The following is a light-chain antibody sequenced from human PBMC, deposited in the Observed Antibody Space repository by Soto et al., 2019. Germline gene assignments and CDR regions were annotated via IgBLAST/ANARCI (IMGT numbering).Light chain of an antibody. CDR2: YDD. J-gene: IGLJ3*02. V-gene: IGLV1-36*01. Sequence: QSVLTQPPSVSEAPRQRVTISCSGNSSNIGKNAVNWYQHLPGKAPKLLIYYDDLLPSGVSDRFSGSKSGTSASLAISGLQSDDEGDYYCAAWDDRLNVVLFGGGTKLTVL. CDR3: AAWDDRLNVVL. CDR1: SSNIGKNA.